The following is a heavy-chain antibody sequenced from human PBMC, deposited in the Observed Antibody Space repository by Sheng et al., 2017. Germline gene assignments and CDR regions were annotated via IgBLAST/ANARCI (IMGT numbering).Heavy chain of an antibody. J-gene: IGHJ6*02. D-gene: IGHD3-16*01. CDR1: GYTFTSYG. Sequence: GAEVKKPGASVKVSCKASGYTFTSYGISWVRQAPGQGLEWMGWISAYNGNTNYAQKLQGRVTMTTDTSTSTAYMELRSLRSDDTAVYYCARDPRNRGDYYYYGMDVWGQGTTVTVSS. CDR2: ISAYNGNT. CDR3: ARDPRNRGDYYYYGMDV. V-gene: IGHV1-18*01.